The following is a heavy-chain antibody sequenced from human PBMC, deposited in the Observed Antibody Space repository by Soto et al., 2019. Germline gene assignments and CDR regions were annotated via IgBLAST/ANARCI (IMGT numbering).Heavy chain of an antibody. D-gene: IGHD3-10*01. V-gene: IGHV1-18*01. CDR2: ITAYNDNT. CDR1: GYTLASYG. J-gene: IGHJ4*02. CDR3: AREHSDGAGGY. Sequence: ASVKVSCKASGYTLASYGVSWVRQAPGQGLEWMGGITAYNDNTNLARKFQGRVAMTRDTSTSTVYMELRSLRSDDTAVYYCAREHSDGAGGYWGQGTQVTVSS.